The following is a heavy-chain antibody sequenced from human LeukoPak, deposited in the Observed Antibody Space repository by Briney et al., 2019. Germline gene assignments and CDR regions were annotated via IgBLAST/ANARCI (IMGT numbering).Heavy chain of an antibody. CDR2: ISYDGSNK. CDR3: AKDLLTRQYYYGMDV. V-gene: IGHV3-30*18. CDR1: GFTFSSYG. Sequence: PGGSLRLSCAASGFTFSSYGMHWVRQAPGKGLEWVAVISYDGSNKYYADSVKGRFTISRDNSKNTLYLQMNSLRAEDTAVYYCAKDLLTRQYYYGMDVWGQGTTVTVSS. J-gene: IGHJ6*02. D-gene: IGHD2-2*01.